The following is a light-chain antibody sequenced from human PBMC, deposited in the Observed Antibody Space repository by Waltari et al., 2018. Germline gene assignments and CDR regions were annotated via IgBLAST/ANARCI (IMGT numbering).Light chain of an antibody. Sequence: SYELTQPLSVSVALGQTARITCGGNNIGTKNLNWYQQKSGQAPVLVIYRDSNRPSGIPERFSGSNSGNTATLTISRAQAGDEADYYCQVWDSSTAAVFGGGTKLTVL. CDR2: RDS. J-gene: IGLJ2*01. CDR3: QVWDSSTAAV. CDR1: NIGTKN. V-gene: IGLV3-9*01.